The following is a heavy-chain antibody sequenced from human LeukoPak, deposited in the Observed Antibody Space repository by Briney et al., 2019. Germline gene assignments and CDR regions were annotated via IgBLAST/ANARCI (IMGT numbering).Heavy chain of an antibody. CDR3: AARDFWSGPASDY. J-gene: IGHJ4*02. D-gene: IGHD3-3*01. V-gene: IGHV3-23*01. CDR1: GFTFSTYA. CDR2: ISGSGGTT. Sequence: PGGSLRLSCAASGFTFSTYAMSWVRQAPGKGLEWVSAISGSGGTTYYADSVKGRFTISRDNSKNTLYLQMNSLRVEDTAVYYCAARDFWSGPASDYWGQGTLVTVSS.